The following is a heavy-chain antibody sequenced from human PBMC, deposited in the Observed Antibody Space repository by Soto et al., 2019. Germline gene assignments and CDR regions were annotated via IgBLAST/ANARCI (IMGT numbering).Heavy chain of an antibody. J-gene: IGHJ4*02. Sequence: SETLSLTCTVSGGSISGYYWSWIRQPPGKGLEWIGYVWHSGSTNYNPSLKSRVTISVDTSKNQFSLKLSSMTAEDTAVYYCARSDGRYWGQGTLVTVSS. CDR2: VWHSGST. CDR1: GGSISGYY. CDR3: ARSDGRY. V-gene: IGHV4-59*08.